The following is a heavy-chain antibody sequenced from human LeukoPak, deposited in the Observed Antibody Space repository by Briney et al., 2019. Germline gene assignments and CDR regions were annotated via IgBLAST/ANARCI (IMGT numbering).Heavy chain of an antibody. J-gene: IGHJ4*02. V-gene: IGHV3-23*01. CDR1: GFSFSNYA. CDR3: AKSAYYDASGYYREYYFDY. Sequence: GGSLRLSCVSSGFSFSNYAMSWVRQAPGKGLEWVSSISGSGGSTHYADSVKGRFTISRDKTKDTLYLQMNSLRAEDTAVYYCAKSAYYDASGYYREYYFDYWGQGTLVTVSS. CDR2: ISGSGGST. D-gene: IGHD3-22*01.